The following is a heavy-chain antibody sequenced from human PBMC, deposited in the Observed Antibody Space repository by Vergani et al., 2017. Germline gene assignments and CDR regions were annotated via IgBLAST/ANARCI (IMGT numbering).Heavy chain of an antibody. CDR2: ISYDGSNK. Sequence: QVQLVESGGGVVQPGRSLRLSCAASGFTFSSYGMHWVRPAPGKGLEWVAVISYDGSNKYYADSVKGRFTISRDNSKNTLYLQMNSLRAEDTAVYYCAKGYGDYVPYNWFDPWGQGTLVTVSS. CDR1: GFTFSSYG. D-gene: IGHD4-17*01. J-gene: IGHJ5*02. V-gene: IGHV3-30*18. CDR3: AKGYGDYVPYNWFDP.